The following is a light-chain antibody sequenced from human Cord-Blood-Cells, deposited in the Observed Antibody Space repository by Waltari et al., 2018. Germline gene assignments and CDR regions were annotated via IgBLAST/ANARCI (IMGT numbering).Light chain of an antibody. J-gene: IGLJ3*02. CDR2: LNTDGSH. V-gene: IGLV4-69*01. CDR1: SGHSSYA. Sequence: QLVLTQSPSASASLGASVKLTCTLGSGHSSYAVAWHHQQPEKGPRYLMKLNTDGSHSKGDVIPDRCSGSSSGAERSLSICSRQVEDEADSYCQPWGTGIHVFGGGTKLTVL. CDR3: QPWGTGIHV.